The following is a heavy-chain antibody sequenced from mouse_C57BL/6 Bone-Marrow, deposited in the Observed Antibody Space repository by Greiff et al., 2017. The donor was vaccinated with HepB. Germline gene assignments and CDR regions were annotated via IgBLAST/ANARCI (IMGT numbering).Heavy chain of an antibody. CDR2: INPSSGYT. V-gene: IGHV1-4*01. Sequence: VQLVESGAELARPGASVKMSCKASGYTFTSYTMHWVKQRPGQGLEWIGYINPSSGYTKYNQKFKDKATLTADKSSSTAYMQLSSLTSEDSAVYYCASAYYSKRYYAMDYWGQGTSVTVSS. CDR3: ASAYYSKRYYAMDY. J-gene: IGHJ4*01. CDR1: GYTFTSYT. D-gene: IGHD2-5*01.